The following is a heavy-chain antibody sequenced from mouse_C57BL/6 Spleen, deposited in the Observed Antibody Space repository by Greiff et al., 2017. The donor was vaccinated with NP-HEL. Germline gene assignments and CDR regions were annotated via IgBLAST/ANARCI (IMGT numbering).Heavy chain of an antibody. CDR1: GFTFSSYG. CDR2: ISSGGSYT. Sequence: EVKLVESGGDLVKPGGSLKLSCAASGFTFSSYGMSWVRQTPDKRLEWVATISSGGSYTYYPDSVKGRCIISRDNAKNTLYLQMSSLKSEDTAMYYCARQYDYDDDGDWYFDVWGTGTTVTVSS. D-gene: IGHD2-4*01. J-gene: IGHJ1*03. CDR3: ARQYDYDDDGDWYFDV. V-gene: IGHV5-6*02.